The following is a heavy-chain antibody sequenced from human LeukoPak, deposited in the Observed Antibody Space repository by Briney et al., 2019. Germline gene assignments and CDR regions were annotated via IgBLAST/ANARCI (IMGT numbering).Heavy chain of an antibody. CDR2: IYYSGST. V-gene: IGHV4-59*01. Sequence: TSETLSLTCTVSGGSIGRYYWSWIRQPPGKGLEWIGYIYYSGSTNYNPSLKSRVTISVDTSKIQFSLKLGSVTAADTAVYYCARVLSSSWPYFDYWGQGTLVTVSS. CDR1: GGSIGRYY. D-gene: IGHD6-13*01. CDR3: ARVLSSSWPYFDY. J-gene: IGHJ4*02.